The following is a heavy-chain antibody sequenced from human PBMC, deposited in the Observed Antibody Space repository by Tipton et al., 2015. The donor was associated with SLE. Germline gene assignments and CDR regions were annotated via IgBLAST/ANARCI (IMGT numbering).Heavy chain of an antibody. Sequence: TLSLTCTVSGGSLSNHYWNWIRQPPGKGLEWVGSISYSGVTRYNPSLRSRATISLDTSKDQISLELTSVTAADTAVYYCARGVTLDVWGQGTTVIVSS. CDR3: ARGVTLDV. CDR1: GGSLSNHY. CDR2: ISYSGVT. D-gene: IGHD3-10*01. J-gene: IGHJ6*02. V-gene: IGHV4-59*08.